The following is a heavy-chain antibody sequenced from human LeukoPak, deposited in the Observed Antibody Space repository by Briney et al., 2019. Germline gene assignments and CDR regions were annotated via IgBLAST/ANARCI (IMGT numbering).Heavy chain of an antibody. J-gene: IGHJ5*02. CDR1: DYTFTSYG. V-gene: IGHV1-18*01. Sequence: ASVKVSCKASDYTFTSYGISWVRQAPGQGLEWMGWISVYNGNTDYAQKLQDRVTMTTDTSTSTAYMELRSLRSDDTAVYYCARSGRGYSGWSAFDPWGQGTLVTVSS. CDR2: ISVYNGNT. CDR3: ARSGRGYSGWSAFDP. D-gene: IGHD5-12*01.